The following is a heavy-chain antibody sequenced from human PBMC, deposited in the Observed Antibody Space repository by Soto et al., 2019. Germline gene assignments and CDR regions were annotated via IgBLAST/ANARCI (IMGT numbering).Heavy chain of an antibody. Sequence: EVQLVESGGGLVQPGGSLRLSCAASGFTFSSYEMNWVRQAPGKGLEWVSYISSSGSTIYYADSVKGRFTISRDNAKNSLYLQMNSLRAEDTAVYYCARGSGVYSSSWYVLYWGQGTLVTVSS. CDR2: ISSSGSTI. J-gene: IGHJ4*02. CDR3: ARGSGVYSSSWYVLY. CDR1: GFTFSSYE. D-gene: IGHD6-13*01. V-gene: IGHV3-48*03.